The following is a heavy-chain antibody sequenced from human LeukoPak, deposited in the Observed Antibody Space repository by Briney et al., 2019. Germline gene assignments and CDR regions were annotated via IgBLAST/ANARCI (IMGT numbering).Heavy chain of an antibody. CDR3: AKAPQSKIFGVVIRNYYYMDV. CDR1: GFTFSSYA. J-gene: IGHJ6*03. Sequence: GGSLRLSCAASGFTFSSYAMSWVRQAPGKGLEWVSAISGSGGSTYYADSVKGRFTISRDNSKNALYLQMNSLRAEDTAVYYCAKAPQSKIFGVVIRNYYYMDVWGKGTTVTVSS. V-gene: IGHV3-23*01. D-gene: IGHD3-3*01. CDR2: ISGSGGST.